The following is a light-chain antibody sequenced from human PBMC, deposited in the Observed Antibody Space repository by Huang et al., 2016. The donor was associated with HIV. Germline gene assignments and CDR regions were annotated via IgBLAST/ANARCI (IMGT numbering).Light chain of an antibody. CDR2: DAA. V-gene: IGKV3-11*01. Sequence: EIVLTQSPATLSLSPGERATLSCRASQSVSRYLAWYQQKPCQRPRLLIYDAANRATGIPARFSGSGSGTDFTLTISSLEPEDFAVYYCQQRSNWPITFGQGTRLEIK. CDR3: QQRSNWPIT. CDR1: QSVSRY. J-gene: IGKJ5*01.